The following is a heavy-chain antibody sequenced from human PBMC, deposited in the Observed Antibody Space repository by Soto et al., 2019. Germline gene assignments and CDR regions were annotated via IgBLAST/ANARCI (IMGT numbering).Heavy chain of an antibody. CDR1: GGSISSSSYY. Sequence: SETLSLTCTVSGGSISSSSYYWGWIRQPPGKGLEWIGSIYYSGSTYYNPSLKSRVTISVDTSKNQFSLKLSSVTAADTAVYYCARQDQLLHTFDYWGQGTLVTVSS. V-gene: IGHV4-39*01. CDR2: IYYSGST. D-gene: IGHD2-2*01. CDR3: ARQDQLLHTFDY. J-gene: IGHJ4*02.